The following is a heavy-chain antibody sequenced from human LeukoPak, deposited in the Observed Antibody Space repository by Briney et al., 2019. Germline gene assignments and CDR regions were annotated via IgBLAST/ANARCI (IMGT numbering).Heavy chain of an antibody. CDR1: GFTFTKYW. CDR2: IKQDGSDK. V-gene: IGHV3-7*01. CDR3: AREVWGPEY. Sequence: PGMSLRLSCAASGFTFTKYWMTWVRQAPGKGLEWVGNIKQDGSDKNYMDSVKGRFTISRDNTKNSVYLQMSSLRAEDTAVYYCAREVWGPEYWGQGTLVTVSS. D-gene: IGHD1-14*01. J-gene: IGHJ4*02.